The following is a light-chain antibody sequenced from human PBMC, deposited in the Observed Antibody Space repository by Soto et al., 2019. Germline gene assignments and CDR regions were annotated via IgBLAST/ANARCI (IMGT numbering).Light chain of an antibody. CDR3: SSFASSIPLYV. V-gene: IGLV2-14*01. CDR2: EVI. Sequence: QSALTQPASVSGSPGQSITISCTGTSSDVGGYNYVSWYQQHPGKAPKLIIYEVINRPSGVSNCFSGSKSGNTASLTISGLQPEDEADYYCSSFASSIPLYVFGTGTKLTVL. J-gene: IGLJ1*01. CDR1: SSDVGGYNY.